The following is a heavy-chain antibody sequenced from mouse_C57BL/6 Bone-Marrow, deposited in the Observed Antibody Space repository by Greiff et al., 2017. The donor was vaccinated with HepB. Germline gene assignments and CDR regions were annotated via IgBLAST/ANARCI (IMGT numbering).Heavy chain of an antibody. V-gene: IGHV1-82*01. D-gene: IGHD2-10*02. J-gene: IGHJ4*01. CDR1: GYAFSSSW. CDR3: ARRGVGMDAMDY. Sequence: QVQLKESGPELVKPGASVKISCKASGYAFSSSWMNWVKQRPGKGLEWIGRIYPGDGDTNYNGKFKGKATLTADKSSSTAYMQLSSLTSEDSAVYFCARRGVGMDAMDYWGQGTSVTVSS. CDR2: IYPGDGDT.